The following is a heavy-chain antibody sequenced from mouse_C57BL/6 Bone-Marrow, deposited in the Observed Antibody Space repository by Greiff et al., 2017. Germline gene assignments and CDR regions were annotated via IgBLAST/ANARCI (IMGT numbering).Heavy chain of an antibody. V-gene: IGHV5-6*01. CDR1: GFTFSSYG. Sequence: EVKLQESGGDLVKPGGSLKLSCAASGFTFSSYGMSWVRQTPDKRLEWVATISSGGSYTYYPDSVKGRFTIYRDNAKNTLYLQMSSLKSEETAMYYCAGLLRSGRFAYWGQGTLVTVSA. CDR3: AGLLRSGRFAY. D-gene: IGHD1-1*01. CDR2: ISSGGSYT. J-gene: IGHJ3*01.